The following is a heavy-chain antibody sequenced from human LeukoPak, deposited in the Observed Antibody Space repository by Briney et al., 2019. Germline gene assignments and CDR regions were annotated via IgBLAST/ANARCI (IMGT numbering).Heavy chain of an antibody. D-gene: IGHD3-22*01. CDR1: GASC. CDR2: ICYSEIT. CDR3: ASQFSYDSSGYYPVRFDY. V-gene: IGHV4-59*08. J-gene: IGHJ4*02. Sequence: SETLSLTCTVSGASCLSWIRQPPGKGLEWIGNICYSEITSYSPSLKSRVTISVDTSKKQFSLKLSSVTAADTAVYYCASQFSYDSSGYYPVRFDYWGQGTLVTVSS.